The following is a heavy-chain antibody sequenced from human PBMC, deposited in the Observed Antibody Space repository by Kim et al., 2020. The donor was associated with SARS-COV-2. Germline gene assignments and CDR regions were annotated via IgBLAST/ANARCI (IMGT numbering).Heavy chain of an antibody. Sequence: GSTNYHPPLKSRVTISVDTSKNQFSLKLSSVTAADTAVYYCARGYDAFDIWGQGTMVTVSS. V-gene: IGHV4-34*01. CDR3: ARGYDAFDI. J-gene: IGHJ3*02. CDR2: GST.